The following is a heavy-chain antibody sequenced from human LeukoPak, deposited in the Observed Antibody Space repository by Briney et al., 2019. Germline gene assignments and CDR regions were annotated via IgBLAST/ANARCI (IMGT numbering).Heavy chain of an antibody. D-gene: IGHD6-19*01. CDR2: IYSGGST. CDR3: ARDITPNIAVAGMDDY. V-gene: IGHV3-66*01. J-gene: IGHJ4*02. CDR1: GFTFSSNY. Sequence: GGSLRLSCAASGFTFSSNYMSWVRQAPGKGLEWVSVIYSGGSTYYADSVKGRFTISRDNSKNTLYLQMNSLRAEDTAVYYCARDITPNIAVAGMDDYWGQGTLVTVSS.